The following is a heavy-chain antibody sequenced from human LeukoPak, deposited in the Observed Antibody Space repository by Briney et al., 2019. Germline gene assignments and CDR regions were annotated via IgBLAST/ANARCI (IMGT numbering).Heavy chain of an antibody. V-gene: IGHV4-61*02. CDR3: TRDLTQYYDVWSGSHGFDL. D-gene: IGHD3-3*01. CDR1: GGSISSGNYH. Sequence: PSETLSLTCGVSGGSISSGNYHWSWIRQPAGKGMEWIGRIYSSGTTNYNPSFKSRATISEDTSKNQFSLKLTSVTAADTAVYYCTRDLTQYYDVWSGSHGFDLWGQGTMVIVSS. CDR2: IYSSGTT. J-gene: IGHJ3*01.